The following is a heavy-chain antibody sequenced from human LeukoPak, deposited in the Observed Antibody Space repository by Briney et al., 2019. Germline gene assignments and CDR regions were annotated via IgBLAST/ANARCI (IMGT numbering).Heavy chain of an antibody. V-gene: IGHV6-1*01. J-gene: IGHJ3*02. D-gene: IGHD3-3*01. CDR2: TYYRSKWYN. CDR1: GDSVSSNSVA. Sequence: SQTLSLTCAISGDSVSSNSVAWNCIRQSPSRGLEWLGRTYYRSKWYNDYAVSVKGRITINPDTSKNQFSLQLNSVTPEDTAVYYCARGHFGAFDIWGQGTMVTVSS. CDR3: ARGHFGAFDI.